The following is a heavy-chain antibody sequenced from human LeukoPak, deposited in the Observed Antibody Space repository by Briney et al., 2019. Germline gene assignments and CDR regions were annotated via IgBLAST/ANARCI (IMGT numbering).Heavy chain of an antibody. CDR1: GFTFSSFW. Sequence: GGSLRLSCAASGFTFSSFWMTWVRQAPGKGLEWVSGISGFGGSTYYAPSVKGRLTISRDNFGNMLYLHLDSLRVEDTAIYYCARRSGSSWSSFDYWGQGALVTVSS. J-gene: IGHJ4*02. CDR3: ARRSGSSWSSFDY. V-gene: IGHV3-23*01. CDR2: ISGFGGST. D-gene: IGHD6-13*01.